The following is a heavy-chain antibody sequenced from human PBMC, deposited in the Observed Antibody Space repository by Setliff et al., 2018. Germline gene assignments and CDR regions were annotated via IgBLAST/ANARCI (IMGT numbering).Heavy chain of an antibody. J-gene: IGHJ4*02. CDR2: IYHSGST. V-gene: IGHV4-38-2*01. CDR1: GYSISSGYY. D-gene: IGHD3-16*02. Sequence: SETLSLTCAVSGYSISSGYYWGWIRQPPGKGLEWIGSIYHSGSTYYNPSLKSRVTISVDTSKNQFSLKLSSVTAADTAVYYCARQKNYYDYIWGSYRYYPFDYWGQGTLVTVSS. CDR3: ARQKNYYDYIWGSYRYYPFDY.